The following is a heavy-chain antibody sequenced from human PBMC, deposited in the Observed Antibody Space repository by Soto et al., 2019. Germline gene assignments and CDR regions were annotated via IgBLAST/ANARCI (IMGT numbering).Heavy chain of an antibody. CDR2: ISSSSSYI. CDR3: ARDHSRDDYYMDV. V-gene: IGHV3-21*01. Sequence: GGSLRLSCAASGFTFSSYSMNWVRQAPGKGLEWVSSISSSSSYIYYADSVKGRFTISRDNAKNSLYLQMNSLRAEDTAVYYCARDHSRDDYYMDVWGKGTTVTVSS. J-gene: IGHJ6*03. D-gene: IGHD2-15*01. CDR1: GFTFSSYS.